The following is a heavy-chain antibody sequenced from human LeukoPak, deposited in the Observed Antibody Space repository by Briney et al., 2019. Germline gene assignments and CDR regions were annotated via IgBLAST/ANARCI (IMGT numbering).Heavy chain of an antibody. CDR3: ARDQSDSSGYPTYYFDY. V-gene: IGHV1-69*05. J-gene: IGHJ4*02. CDR1: GGTFSSYE. CDR2: IIPMFGTA. D-gene: IGHD3-22*01. Sequence: ASVKVSCKASGGTFSSYEISWVRQAPGQGLEWMGGIIPMFGTAKYAQKFQGRVTITTDKSTSTAYMELSSLRSEDTAVYYCARDQSDSSGYPTYYFDYWGQGTLVTVSS.